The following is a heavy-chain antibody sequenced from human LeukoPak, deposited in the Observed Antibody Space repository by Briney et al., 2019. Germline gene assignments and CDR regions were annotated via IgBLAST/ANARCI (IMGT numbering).Heavy chain of an antibody. Sequence: GGSLRLSCAAPGFTFDEYAMNWVRQAPGKGLEWVSLISGDGGVTYYADSVKGRFTISRDNSKNSVYLQMNSLRPEDTALYYCASSVSPPDASDIWGQGTMVTVSS. CDR3: ASSVSPPDASDI. CDR2: ISGDGGVT. CDR1: GFTFDEYA. V-gene: IGHV3-43*02. J-gene: IGHJ3*02.